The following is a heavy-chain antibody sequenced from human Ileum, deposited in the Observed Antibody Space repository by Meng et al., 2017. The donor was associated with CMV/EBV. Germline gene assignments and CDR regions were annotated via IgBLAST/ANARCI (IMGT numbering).Heavy chain of an antibody. CDR2: ISAYNGNT. CDR3: ARMHCSSTSCYKSYYYYGMDV. V-gene: IGHV1-18*01. J-gene: IGHJ6*02. CDR1: GYTFTSYG. D-gene: IGHD2-2*02. Sequence: ASVKVSCKASGYTFTSYGISWLRQAPGQGLEWMGWISAYNGNTNYAQKLQGRVTMTTDTSTNTAYMELRSLRSDDTAVYYCARMHCSSTSCYKSYYYYGMDVWGQGTTVTVSS.